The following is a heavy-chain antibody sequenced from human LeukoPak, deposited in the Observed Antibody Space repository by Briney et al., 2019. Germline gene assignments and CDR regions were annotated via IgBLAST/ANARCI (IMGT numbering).Heavy chain of an antibody. V-gene: IGHV4-4*02. D-gene: IGHD6-19*01. CDR1: GGSISSSNW. CDR2: IYHSGST. J-gene: IGHJ6*02. CDR3: ARAVPRYSSGWYGFYYYYGMDV. Sequence: SETLSLTCAVSGGSISSSNWWSWVRQPPGKGLEWIGEIYHSGSTNYNPSLKSRVTISVDTSKNQFSLKLSSVTAADTAVYYCARAVPRYSSGWYGFYYYYGMDVWGQGTTVTVSS.